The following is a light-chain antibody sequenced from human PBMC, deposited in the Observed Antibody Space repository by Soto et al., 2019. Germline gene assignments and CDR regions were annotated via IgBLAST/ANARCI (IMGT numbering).Light chain of an antibody. Sequence: DIQMTQSPPSLSASVGDRVTITCRASQDIRNFVAWYQQKPGKAPKLLIYAASTLQAGVPSRFSGSGSGTDFTLTSNSLQPEDAATYSCQKYSSVPVFGPGTKVEIK. CDR3: QKYSSVPV. CDR2: AAS. CDR1: QDIRNF. J-gene: IGKJ3*01. V-gene: IGKV1-27*01.